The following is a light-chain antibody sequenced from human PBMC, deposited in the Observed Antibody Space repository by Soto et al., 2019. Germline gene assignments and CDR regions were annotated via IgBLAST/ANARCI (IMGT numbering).Light chain of an antibody. CDR1: SSDVGDDNY. V-gene: IGLV2-8*01. CDR3: SSYTSSSTQV. CDR2: EVS. Sequence: QSVLTQPPSASGSPGQSVTISCTGTSSDVGDDNYVSWYQRHPGKAPKLMISEVSKRPSGVPDRFSGSKSGNTASLTVSGLQAEDEADYYCSSYTSSSTQVFGTGTKVTVL. J-gene: IGLJ1*01.